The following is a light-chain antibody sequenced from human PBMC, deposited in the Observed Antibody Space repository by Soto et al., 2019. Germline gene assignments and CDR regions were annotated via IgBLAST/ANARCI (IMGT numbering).Light chain of an antibody. CDR1: QTISSW. CDR2: KAS. J-gene: IGKJ1*01. CDR3: QHYNRYSEA. V-gene: IGKV1-5*03. Sequence: DIQMTQSPSTLSGSVGDRVTITCRASQTISSWLAWYQQKPGKAPKLLIYKASTFKSGVPSRFSGSGSGTEFTLTISSLQPDDVATYYCQHYNRYSEAFGQGTKVELK.